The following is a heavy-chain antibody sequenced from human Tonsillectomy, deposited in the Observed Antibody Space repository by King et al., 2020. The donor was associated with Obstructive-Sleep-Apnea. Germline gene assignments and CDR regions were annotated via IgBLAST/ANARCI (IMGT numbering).Heavy chain of an antibody. CDR2: IYYSGRT. V-gene: IGHV4-39*07. J-gene: IGHJ2*01. CDR1: GGSISSSNYY. Sequence: LQLQESGPGLVKPSETLSLSFTVSGGSISSSNYYGGWIRQPPGKGLEWIGNIYYSGRTYYNPSLKSRVTISVETSKNHVSLKVSSVTAADTAVYYCARDPYSSGWYWYFDLWGRGTLVTVSS. CDR3: ARDPYSSGWYWYFDL. D-gene: IGHD6-19*01.